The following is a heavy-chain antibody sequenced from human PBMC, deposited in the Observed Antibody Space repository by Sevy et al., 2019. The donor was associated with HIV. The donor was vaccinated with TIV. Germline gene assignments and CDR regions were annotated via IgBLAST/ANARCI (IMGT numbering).Heavy chain of an antibody. CDR2: IDPSGST. D-gene: IGHD1-26*01. CDR1: GYTFITYY. V-gene: IGHV1-46*01. CDR3: ARDRDLSGSYLEYYYYAMDV. J-gene: IGHJ6*02. Sequence: ASVKVSCKASGYTFITYYVHWVRQAPGQGLEWMGLIDPSGSTRYAQKFQGRVSMTGDTSTTTVYMELSRLTSEDTAVYYCARDRDLSGSYLEYYYYAMDVWGQGTTVTVSS.